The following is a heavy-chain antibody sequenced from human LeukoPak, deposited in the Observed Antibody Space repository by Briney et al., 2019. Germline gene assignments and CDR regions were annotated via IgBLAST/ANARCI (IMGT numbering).Heavy chain of an antibody. D-gene: IGHD4-23*01. J-gene: IGHJ4*02. V-gene: IGHV4-59*01. CDR3: ARVNDYGGNPRLVFFAY. CDR1: GGSISSYY. CDR2: IYYSGST. Sequence: KPSETLSLTCTVSGGSISSYYWSWIRQPPGKGLEWIGYIYYSGSTNYTPSLKSRVTISVDTSKNQFSLKLSSVTATDAAVYYCARVNDYGGNPRLVFFAYWGEGTLVTVSS.